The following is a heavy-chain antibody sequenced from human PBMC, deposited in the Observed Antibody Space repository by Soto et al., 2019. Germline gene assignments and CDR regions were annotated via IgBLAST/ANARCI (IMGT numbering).Heavy chain of an antibody. CDR2: IYPGDSDS. J-gene: IGHJ5*02. CDR3: ARGHCSSTTCYKAGFDP. D-gene: IGHD2-2*02. V-gene: IGHV5-51*01. Sequence: GESLKISCKASGYTFTSYWIGWVRQMPGKGLEWMGIIYPGDSDSRYSLSFQGRATISVDRSISTAYLQWSSLKASDTALYYCARGHCSSTTCYKAGFDPWGQGTLVTVSS. CDR1: GYTFTSYW.